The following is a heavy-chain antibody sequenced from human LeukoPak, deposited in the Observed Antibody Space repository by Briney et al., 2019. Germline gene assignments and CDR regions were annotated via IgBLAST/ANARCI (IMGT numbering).Heavy chain of an antibody. D-gene: IGHD3-3*01. Sequence: GASVKVSCKASGCTFTGYYMHWVRQAPGQGLEWMGWINPNSGGTNYAQKFQGRVTMTRDTSISTAYMELSRLRSDDTAVYYCARSGPLDFWSGYYEYYFDYWGQGTLVTVSS. CDR1: GCTFTGYY. CDR2: INPNSGGT. CDR3: ARSGPLDFWSGYYEYYFDY. J-gene: IGHJ4*02. V-gene: IGHV1-2*02.